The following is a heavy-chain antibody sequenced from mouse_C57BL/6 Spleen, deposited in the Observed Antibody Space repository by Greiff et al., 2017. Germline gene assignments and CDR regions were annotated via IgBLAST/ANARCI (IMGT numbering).Heavy chain of an antibody. D-gene: IGHD1-1*01. CDR2: LYPGDGET. CDR3: TNYYGSSYEAWFAY. Sequence: VQLQQSGPELVKPGASVKISCKASGYAFSSSWMNWVKQRPGKGLEWIGRLYPGDGETNYNGKFKGKATLTADKSSSTAYMQLSSLTSEDSAVYFCTNYYGSSYEAWFAYWGQGTLVTVSA. J-gene: IGHJ3*01. V-gene: IGHV1-82*01. CDR1: GYAFSSSW.